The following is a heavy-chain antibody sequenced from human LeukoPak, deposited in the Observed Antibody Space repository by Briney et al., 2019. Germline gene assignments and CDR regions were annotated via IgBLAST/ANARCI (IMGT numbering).Heavy chain of an antibody. CDR3: ARDRHVGVYYYGMDV. J-gene: IGHJ6*02. CDR1: GFTFSSYA. D-gene: IGHD3-10*02. V-gene: IGHV3-30*04. Sequence: GRSLRLSCAASGFTFSSYAMHWVRQAPGKGLEWVAVISYDGSNKYYADSVKGRFTISRDSSKNTLYLQMNSLRAEDTAVYYCARDRHVGVYYYGMDVWGQGTTVTVSS. CDR2: ISYDGSNK.